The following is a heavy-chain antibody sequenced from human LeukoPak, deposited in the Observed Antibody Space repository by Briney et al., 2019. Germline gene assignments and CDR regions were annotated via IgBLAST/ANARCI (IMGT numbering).Heavy chain of an antibody. CDR3: AREWQYQFDY. V-gene: IGHV4-39*07. D-gene: IGHD4-11*01. J-gene: IGHJ4*02. CDR2: VYHSGIT. CDR1: GGSITNTNYY. Sequence: MSSETLFLTCTVSGGSITNTNYYWAWIRQPPGEGLEWVGSVYHSGITYYTPSLKSRVSISVDTSKNQFSLKVTSVTAADTAVYYCAREWQYQFDYWGQGSLVTISS.